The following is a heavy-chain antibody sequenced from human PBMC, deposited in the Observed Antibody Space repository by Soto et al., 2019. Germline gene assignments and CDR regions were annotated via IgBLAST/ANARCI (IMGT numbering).Heavy chain of an antibody. CDR1: GFTFSSYG. V-gene: IGHV3-30*03. CDR3: ARTEWGGPETHFDY. CDR2: ISYDGSNK. J-gene: IGHJ4*02. D-gene: IGHD2-15*01. Sequence: QPGGSLRLSCAASGFTFSSYGMHWVRQAPGKGLEWVAVISYDGSNKYYADSVKGRFTISRDNSKNTLYLQMNSLRAEDTAVYYCARTEWGGPETHFDYWGQGTLVTVSS.